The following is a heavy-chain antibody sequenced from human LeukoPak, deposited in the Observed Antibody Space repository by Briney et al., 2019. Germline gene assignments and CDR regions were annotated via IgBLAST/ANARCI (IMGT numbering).Heavy chain of an antibody. J-gene: IGHJ4*02. D-gene: IGHD2-21*01. CDR1: GGTFSSYA. CDR3: ARAQAVWYYFDY. V-gene: IGHV1-69*05. Sequence: RASVKVSCKASGGTFSSYAISWVRQAPGQGLEWMGGIIPIFGTANYAQKFQCRVTITTDESTSTAYMELSSLRSEDTAVYYCARAQAVWYYFDYWGQGTLVTVSS. CDR2: IIPIFGTA.